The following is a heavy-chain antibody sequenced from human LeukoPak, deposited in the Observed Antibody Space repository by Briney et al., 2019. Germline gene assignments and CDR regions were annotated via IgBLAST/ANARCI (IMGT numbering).Heavy chain of an antibody. CDR2: ISWNSGSI. CDR1: GFTFDDYA. D-gene: IGHD1-26*01. CDR3: AKGSWQTWTPSDSWFDP. J-gene: IGHJ5*02. Sequence: GGSLRLSCAASGFTFDDYAMHWVRQAPGKGLEWVSGISWNSGSIGYADSVKGRFTISRDNAKNSLCLQMNSLRAEDTALYYCAKGSWQTWTPSDSWFDPWGQGTLVTVSS. V-gene: IGHV3-9*01.